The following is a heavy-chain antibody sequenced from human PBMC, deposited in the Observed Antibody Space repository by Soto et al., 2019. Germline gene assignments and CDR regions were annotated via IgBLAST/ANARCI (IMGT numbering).Heavy chain of an antibody. CDR2: ISGSGGST. CDR3: AKDPVVGTRRSFDI. Sequence: EVLLLESGGGLVQPGGSLRLSCAAFGFTFSNFAMNWVRQAPGKGLEWVSAISGSGGSTYYADSVKGRFTISRDNSKNTLYLQMNSLRAEDTAVYYCAKDPVVGTRRSFDIWGQGTMVTVSS. CDR1: GFTFSNFA. D-gene: IGHD1-26*01. V-gene: IGHV3-23*01. J-gene: IGHJ3*02.